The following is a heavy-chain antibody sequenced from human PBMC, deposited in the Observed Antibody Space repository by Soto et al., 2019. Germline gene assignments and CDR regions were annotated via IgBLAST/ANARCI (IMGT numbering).Heavy chain of an antibody. CDR3: ARLTSLTPSYY. V-gene: IGHV3-48*01. CDR1: GFTFSTYT. CDR2: ISGSGTTV. Sequence: GGSLRLSCAASGFTFSTYTMNWVRQAPGKGLEWVSYISGSGTTVYYADSVKGRFTISRDNARDSLYLQMNSLRAEDRAIYYCARLTSLTPSYYWGQGTLVTVSS. J-gene: IGHJ4*02. D-gene: IGHD2-15*01.